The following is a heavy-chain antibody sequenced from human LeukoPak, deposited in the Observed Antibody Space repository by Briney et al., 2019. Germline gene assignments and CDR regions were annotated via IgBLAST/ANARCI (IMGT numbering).Heavy chain of an antibody. D-gene: IGHD6-6*01. CDR3: ARTAARRFDY. J-gene: IGHJ4*02. CDR2: ISAYNGNT. CDR1: GYTFSSYG. V-gene: IGHV1-18*01. Sequence: ASVKVSCKASGYTFSSYGITWVRQAPGQGLEWMGWISAYNGNTNYAQKFQGRVTMTRDTSTSTVYMELSSLRSDDTAVYYCARTAARRFDYWGQGTLVTVSS.